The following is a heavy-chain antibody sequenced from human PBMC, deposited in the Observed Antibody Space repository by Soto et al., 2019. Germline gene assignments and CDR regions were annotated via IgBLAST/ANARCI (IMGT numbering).Heavy chain of an antibody. J-gene: IGHJ6*02. CDR2: INPSGGST. V-gene: IGHV1-46*03. Sequence: ASVKVSCKASGYTFTSYYMHWVRQAPGQGLEWMGIINPSGGSTSYAQKFQGRVTMTRDTSTSTVYMELSSLRSEDTAMYYCARLVAAAGTLGYYYYGMDVWGQGTTVTVSS. CDR1: GYTFTSYY. D-gene: IGHD6-13*01. CDR3: ARLVAAAGTLGYYYYGMDV.